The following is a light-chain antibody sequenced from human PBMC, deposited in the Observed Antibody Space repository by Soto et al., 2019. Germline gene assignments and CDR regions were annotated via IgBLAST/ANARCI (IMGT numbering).Light chain of an antibody. CDR3: QSYDNTLSVYV. J-gene: IGLJ1*01. CDR2: GNS. CDR1: SSNIGAHYD. V-gene: IGLV1-40*01. Sequence: QSVLTQPPSESGAPGQRVTISCTGSSSNIGAHYDVHWYQQLPGTAPKLLIYGNSNRPSGVPDRFSGSKSGTSASLAITGLQPEDEADYYCQSYDNTLSVYVFGTGIKVTVL.